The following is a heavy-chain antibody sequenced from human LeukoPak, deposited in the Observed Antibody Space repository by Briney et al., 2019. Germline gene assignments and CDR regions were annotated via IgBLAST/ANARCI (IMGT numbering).Heavy chain of an antibody. V-gene: IGHV3-30*02. Sequence: GGSLRLSCAASGFTFSSYGMHWVRQAPGKGLEWVAVIWYDGSNKYYADSVKGRFTISRDNSKNTLYLQMNSLRAEDTALYYCAKGREWELPGAFDIWGQGTMVTVSS. CDR3: AKGREWELPGAFDI. CDR2: IWYDGSNK. D-gene: IGHD1-26*01. J-gene: IGHJ3*02. CDR1: GFTFSSYG.